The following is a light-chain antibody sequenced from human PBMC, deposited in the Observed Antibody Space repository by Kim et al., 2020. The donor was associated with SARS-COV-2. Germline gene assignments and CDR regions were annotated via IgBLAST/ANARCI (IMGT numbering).Light chain of an antibody. CDR3: NSRDRDSSGNLYV. CDR1: SLRRYY. V-gene: IGLV3-19*01. Sequence: SSELTQDPAVSVALGQTVTITCQGDSLRRYYASWYQQKPGQAPVLVMYDKNNRPSGIPDRFSGSSSGDTASLTITGAQAADEADYSCNSRDRDSSGNLYVFGTGTKVTVL. J-gene: IGLJ1*01. CDR2: DKN.